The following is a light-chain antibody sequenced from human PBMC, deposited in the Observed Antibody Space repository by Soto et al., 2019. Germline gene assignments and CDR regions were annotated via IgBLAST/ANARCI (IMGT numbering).Light chain of an antibody. V-gene: IGKV3-15*01. CDR2: GAS. CDR1: QSVSSN. J-gene: IGKJ4*01. Sequence: EIVMTQSPATLSVSPGERATLSCRASQSVSSNLAWYQQKPGQAPRLLIHGASTRATGIPARFSGSGSGTEFTLTINGLQSEDFAVYYCQQYNKWPLTFGGGTKVEIK. CDR3: QQYNKWPLT.